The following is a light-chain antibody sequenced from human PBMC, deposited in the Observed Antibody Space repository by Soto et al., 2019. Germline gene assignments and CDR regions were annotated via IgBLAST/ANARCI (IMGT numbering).Light chain of an antibody. Sequence: DIQMTQSPSTLSASVGDRVTITCRASQSISSWLAWYQHKPGKAPKLLIYDASTLKTGVPSRFTGTGSATYFTLIISNLQPEDIATYYCQQYDNLPTFGGGTKVDIK. CDR3: QQYDNLPT. J-gene: IGKJ4*01. V-gene: IGKV1-33*01. CDR2: DAS. CDR1: QSISSW.